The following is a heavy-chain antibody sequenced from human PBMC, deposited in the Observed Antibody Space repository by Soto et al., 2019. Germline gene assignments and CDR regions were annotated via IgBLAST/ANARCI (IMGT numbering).Heavy chain of an antibody. Sequence: QVQLVQSEAEVKKPGASVKVSCKASGYTFTSYDINWVRQATGQGLEWMGWMNPNSGNTGYAQKFQGRVTMTRNTSISTAYMELSSLRSEDTAVYYCARPREYYYGMDVWGQGTTVTVSS. V-gene: IGHV1-8*01. CDR1: GYTFTSYD. CDR2: MNPNSGNT. J-gene: IGHJ6*02. CDR3: ARPREYYYGMDV.